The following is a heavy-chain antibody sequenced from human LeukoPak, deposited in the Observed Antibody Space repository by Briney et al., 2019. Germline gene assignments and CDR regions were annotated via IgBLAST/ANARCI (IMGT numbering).Heavy chain of an antibody. CDR1: GFTFSSYA. Sequence: GGSLRLSCAASGFTFSSYAVSWVRQAPGKGLEWVSAISGSGGSTYYADSVKGRFTISRDNSKNTLYLQMNSLRAEDTAVYYCAKGGDYGLYFDYWGQGTLVTVSS. D-gene: IGHD4-17*01. V-gene: IGHV3-23*01. CDR3: AKGGDYGLYFDY. CDR2: ISGSGGST. J-gene: IGHJ4*02.